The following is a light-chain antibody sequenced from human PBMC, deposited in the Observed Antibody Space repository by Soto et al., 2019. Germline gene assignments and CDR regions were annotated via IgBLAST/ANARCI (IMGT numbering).Light chain of an antibody. J-gene: IGKJ2*01. CDR2: GAS. V-gene: IGKV3-20*01. Sequence: EIVLTQSPGTLSLSPVETATLSCSASQRIGSGYLAWHQQKLGQSPRLIIYGASERATGIPDRFSGSGSGTDFTLTISRLEPDDFAVYYCQQYGSSPYIFGQGTKLEMK. CDR3: QQYGSSPYI. CDR1: QRIGSGY.